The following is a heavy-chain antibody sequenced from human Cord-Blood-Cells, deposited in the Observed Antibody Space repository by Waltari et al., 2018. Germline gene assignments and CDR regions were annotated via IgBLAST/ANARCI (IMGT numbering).Heavy chain of an antibody. CDR3: ARLGYCSGGSCYTHGAFDI. CDR2: IYYSGST. CDR1: GGSISSYY. Sequence: QVQLQESGPGLVKPSETLSLTCTVSGGSISSYYWSWIRQPPGKGLEGIGYIYYSGSTNYSPSLKSRVTISVDTSKNQFSLKLSSVTAADTAVYYCARLGYCSGGSCYTHGAFDIWGQGTMVTVSS. V-gene: IGHV4-59*08. D-gene: IGHD2-15*01. J-gene: IGHJ3*02.